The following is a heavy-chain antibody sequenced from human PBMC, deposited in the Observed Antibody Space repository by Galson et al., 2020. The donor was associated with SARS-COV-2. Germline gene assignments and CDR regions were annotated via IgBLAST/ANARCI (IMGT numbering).Heavy chain of an antibody. CDR1: GLNFSTGA. CDR2: ISYDGSSE. J-gene: IGHJ2*01. D-gene: IGHD5-18*01. CDR3: AKASSGYSYGFYWYFDL. Sequence: GGSLRLSCAASGLNFSTGAMHWVRQAPGKGSEWVAVISYDGSSEYYADSVKGRFTISRDSSKNTLYLQMNNLRPEDTAVYYCAKASSGYSYGFYWYFDLVGRGTLVTASS. V-gene: IGHV3-30*18.